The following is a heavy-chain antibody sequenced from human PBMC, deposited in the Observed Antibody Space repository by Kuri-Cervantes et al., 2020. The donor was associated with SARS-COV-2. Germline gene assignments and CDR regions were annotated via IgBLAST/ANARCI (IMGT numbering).Heavy chain of an antibody. CDR3: AGGGSCSGGSCCSAGTFDI. CDR2: IKQDGSEK. D-gene: IGHD2-15*01. CDR1: GFTFSSYW. V-gene: IGHV3-7*02. Sequence: LSLTCAASGFTFSSYWMGWVRQAPGKGLEWVANIKQDGSEKNYVDSVKGRFTISRDNAKNTLYLQMNSMRAEDTAVYYCAGGGSCSGGSCCSAGTFDIWGQGTMVTVSS. J-gene: IGHJ3*02.